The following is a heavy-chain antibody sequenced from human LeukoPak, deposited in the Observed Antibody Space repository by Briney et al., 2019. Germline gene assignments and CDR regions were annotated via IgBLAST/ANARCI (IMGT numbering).Heavy chain of an antibody. V-gene: IGHV4-59*08. CDR2: IYYSGST. CDR1: GGSISSYY. CDR3: ARHGGDRYYYDSSGYFDY. Sequence: SETLSLTCTVSGGSISSYYWSCIRQPPGKGLEWIGYIYYSGSTNYNPSLKSRVTISVDTSKNQFSLKLSSVTAADTAVYYCARHGGDRYYYDSSGYFDYWGQGTLVTVSS. J-gene: IGHJ4*02. D-gene: IGHD3-22*01.